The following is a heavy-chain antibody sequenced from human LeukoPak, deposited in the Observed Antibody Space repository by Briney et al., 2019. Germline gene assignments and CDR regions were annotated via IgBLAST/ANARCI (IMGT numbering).Heavy chain of an antibody. D-gene: IGHD4-17*01. V-gene: IGHV3-30*18. J-gene: IGHJ4*02. CDR1: GFTFSSSG. CDR3: AKSYGDYNWFDY. Sequence: GGSLRLSCAASGFTFSSSGMHWVRQAPGKGLEWVAVISYDGSNKYYADSVKGRFTISRDNSKNTLYLQMNSLRAEDTAVYYCAKSYGDYNWFDYWGQGTLVTVSS. CDR2: ISYDGSNK.